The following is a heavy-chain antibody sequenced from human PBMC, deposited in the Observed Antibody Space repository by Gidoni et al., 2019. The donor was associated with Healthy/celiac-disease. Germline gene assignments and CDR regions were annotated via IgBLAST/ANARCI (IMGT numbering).Heavy chain of an antibody. V-gene: IGHV3-21*01. D-gene: IGHD2-2*01. J-gene: IGHJ6*02. CDR2: ISSSSSYI. CDR1: GFTFRSYS. CDR3: ASYCSSTSCYSYGMDV. Sequence: EVQLVESGGGLVKPGGSLRLPCAASGFTFRSYSMNWVRQAPGKWLEWVSSISSSSSYIYYADSVKGRFTISRDNAKNSLYLQMNSLRAEDTAVYYCASYCSSTSCYSYGMDVWGQGTTVTVSS.